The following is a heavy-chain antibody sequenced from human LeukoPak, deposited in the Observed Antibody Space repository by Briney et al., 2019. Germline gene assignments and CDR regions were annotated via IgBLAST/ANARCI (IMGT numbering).Heavy chain of an antibody. Sequence: SETLSLTCTVSGGSISSSSYYWGWIRQPPGKGLEWIGSIYYSGSTYYNPSLKSRVTISVDTSKNQFSLKLSSVTAADTAVYYCARLIPAYEDAFDIWGQGTMVTVSS. CDR2: IYYSGST. V-gene: IGHV4-39*07. D-gene: IGHD2-2*01. J-gene: IGHJ3*02. CDR3: ARLIPAYEDAFDI. CDR1: GGSISSSSYY.